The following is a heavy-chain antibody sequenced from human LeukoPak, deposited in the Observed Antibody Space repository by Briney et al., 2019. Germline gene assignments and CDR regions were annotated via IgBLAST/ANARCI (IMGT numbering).Heavy chain of an antibody. J-gene: IGHJ3*02. D-gene: IGHD2/OR15-2a*01. CDR3: ARSYFSLGAFDI. V-gene: IGHV4-38-2*01. Sequence: KPSETLSLTCGVSGYSIRTGYYWGWVRQPPGKGLEWIGSVYHSGSTYYNPSLKSRANILVDTSKNQFSLRLTSVTAADTAVYYCARSYFSLGAFDIWGQGTMVTVSS. CDR1: GYSIRTGYY. CDR2: VYHSGST.